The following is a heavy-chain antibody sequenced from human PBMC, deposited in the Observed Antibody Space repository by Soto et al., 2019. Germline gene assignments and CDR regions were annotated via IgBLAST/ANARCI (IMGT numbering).Heavy chain of an antibody. V-gene: IGHV5-51*01. CDR3: ARDLTLTDYLFHGVHC. Sequence: PGESLKISCKGSGDTFTNYWIVWVRQIPGKGLEWMGIIYPGDSDTRYSPSFQGQVTISADRSISTAYLQWSSLKASDTGMYYCARDLTLTDYLFHGVHCWGQGNTVTVSS. D-gene: IGHD4-17*01. J-gene: IGHJ6*02. CDR1: GDTFTNYW. CDR2: IYPGDSDT.